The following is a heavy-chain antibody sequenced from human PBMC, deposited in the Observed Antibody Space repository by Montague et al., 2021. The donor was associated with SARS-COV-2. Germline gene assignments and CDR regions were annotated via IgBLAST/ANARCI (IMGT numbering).Heavy chain of an antibody. CDR3: ARHPGRDTIFGVVIIFDAFDI. CDR2: IYYSGST. D-gene: IGHD3-3*01. J-gene: IGHJ3*02. Sequence: SETLSLTCTVSGGSISSSNYYRGWIRQPPGKGLEWIGGIYYSGSTYYTPSLKSRVTISVDTSKNQFSLRLSSVTAADTAVYYCARHPGRDTIFGVVIIFDAFDIWGQGTMVTVSS. V-gene: IGHV4-39*01. CDR1: GGSISSSNYY.